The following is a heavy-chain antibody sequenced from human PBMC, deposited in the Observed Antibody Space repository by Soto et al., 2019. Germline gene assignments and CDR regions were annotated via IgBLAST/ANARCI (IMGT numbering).Heavy chain of an antibody. CDR1: GYSFTNYR. V-gene: IGHV5-51*01. J-gene: IGHJ6*02. CDR3: ARTNYYYYGMDV. Sequence: PGESLKISCKASGYSFTNYRIAWVRQMPGKGLEWMGFIYPGDSDTRYSPSFQGQVTISADKSISTAYLQWSSLKASDTAMYYCARTNYYYYGMDVWGQGTTVTVSS. CDR2: IYPGDSDT.